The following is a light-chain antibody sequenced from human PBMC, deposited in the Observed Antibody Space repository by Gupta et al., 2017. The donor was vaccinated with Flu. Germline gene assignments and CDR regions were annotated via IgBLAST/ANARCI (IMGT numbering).Light chain of an antibody. CDR2: DNN. Sequence: VISSCTGRSSNIGADFDVHWYQQVPGTAPKLLIFDNNNRPSGVPDRFSGSRSGTSASLAITGLQAEDEADYYCQSYDSSRTAWVFGGGTKLTVL. V-gene: IGLV1-40*01. J-gene: IGLJ3*02. CDR1: SSNIGADFD. CDR3: QSYDSSRTAWV.